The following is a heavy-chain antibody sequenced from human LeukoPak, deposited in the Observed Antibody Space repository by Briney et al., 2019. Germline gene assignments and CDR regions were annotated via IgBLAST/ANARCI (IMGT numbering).Heavy chain of an antibody. CDR3: AKGAAAAGERLYYYYGMDA. Sequence: PWGTLRLSCAASGFTFSGYAMSWIRQAPGKGLEWVSAISGSGGSKYYADPVKGRITISRDNSKSPLYLPPNSRRAGETAVYFCAKGAAAAGERLYYYYGMDAWGKGTTFTASS. J-gene: IGHJ6*04. D-gene: IGHD6-13*01. CDR2: ISGSGGSK. V-gene: IGHV3-23*01. CDR1: GFTFSGYA.